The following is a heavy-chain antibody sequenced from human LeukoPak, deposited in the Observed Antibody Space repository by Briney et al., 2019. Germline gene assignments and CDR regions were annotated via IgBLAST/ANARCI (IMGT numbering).Heavy chain of an antibody. Sequence: PGGSLSLSCAASGFTVSSNYMSWVRQAPGRGLEWVSVIYSGGSTYYADSVKGRFTISRDNSKNTLYLQMNSLRTEDTALYYCAKDRRGDYGQDRGYYFDYWGQGTLVTVSS. CDR3: AKDRRGDYGQDRGYYFDY. J-gene: IGHJ4*02. D-gene: IGHD3-16*01. V-gene: IGHV3-53*05. CDR1: GFTVSSNY. CDR2: IYSGGST.